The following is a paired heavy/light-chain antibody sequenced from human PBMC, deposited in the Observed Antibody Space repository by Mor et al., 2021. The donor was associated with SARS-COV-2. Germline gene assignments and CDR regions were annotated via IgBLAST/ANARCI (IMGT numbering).Light chain of an antibody. Sequence: DIQMTQSPSSVSASVGDRVTITCRASQGISSWLAWYQQKPGKAPKLLIYAASSLQSGVPSRFSGSGSGTDFTLTISSLQPEDFATYYCQQANSFLRGLFTFGPGTKVDIK. J-gene: IGKJ3*01. CDR2: AAS. CDR1: QGISSW. V-gene: IGKV1D-12*01. CDR3: QQANSFLRGLFT.
Heavy chain of an antibody. V-gene: IGHV3-43D*03. CDR3: AKDMARGSSGYYYVSAYHYGMDV. Sequence: EVQLVESGGVVVQPGGSLRLSCAASGFTFDDYAMHWVRQAPGKGLEWVSLISWDGGSTYYADSVKGRFTISRDNSKNSLYLQMNSLRAEDTALYYCAKDMARGSSGYYYVSAYHYGMDVWGQGTTVTVSS. D-gene: IGHD3-22*01. CDR2: ISWDGGST. J-gene: IGHJ6*02. CDR1: GFTFDDYA.